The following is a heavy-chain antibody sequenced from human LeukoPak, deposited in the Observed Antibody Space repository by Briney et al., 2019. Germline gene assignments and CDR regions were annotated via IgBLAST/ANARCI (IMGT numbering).Heavy chain of an antibody. CDR3: AKVGGMSIAVAGKRVYFDY. CDR2: ISGSGGST. V-gene: IGHV3-23*01. Sequence: GGSLRLSCAASGFTFSSYAMSWVRQAPGKGLEWVSAISGSGGSTYYADSVKGRFTISRDNSKNTLYLQMNSLRAEDTAVYYCAKVGGMSIAVAGKRVYFDYWGQGTLVTVPS. D-gene: IGHD6-19*01. CDR1: GFTFSSYA. J-gene: IGHJ4*02.